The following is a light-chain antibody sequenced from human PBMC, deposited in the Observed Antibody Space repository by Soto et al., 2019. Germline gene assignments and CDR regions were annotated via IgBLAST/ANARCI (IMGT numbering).Light chain of an antibody. Sequence: EILMNQSPATLSVSPGERATLSCRASQSVRSNLAWYQQKPGQAPRLLIYGASTRATGIPARLSGSGSGTEFTLTISSLQSEDFPVYYCQQRSNWPTCGQGTRLEIK. CDR1: QSVRSN. V-gene: IGKV3D-15*01. J-gene: IGKJ5*01. CDR2: GAS. CDR3: QQRSNWPT.